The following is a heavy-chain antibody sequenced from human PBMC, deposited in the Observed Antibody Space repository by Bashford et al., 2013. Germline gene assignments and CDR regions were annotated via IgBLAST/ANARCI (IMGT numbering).Heavy chain of an antibody. J-gene: IGHJ6*02. CDR2: IYYSGST. CDR3: ARRTGTNSYYYYYGMDV. Sequence: SETLSLTCTVSGGSISSSSYYWGWIRQPPGKGLEWIGSIYYSGSTYYNPSLKSRVTISVDTSKNQFSLKLSSVTAADTAVYYCARRTGTNSYYYYYGMDVWGQGTTVTVSS. V-gene: IGHV4-39*01. CDR1: GGSISSSSYY. D-gene: IGHD1-7*01.